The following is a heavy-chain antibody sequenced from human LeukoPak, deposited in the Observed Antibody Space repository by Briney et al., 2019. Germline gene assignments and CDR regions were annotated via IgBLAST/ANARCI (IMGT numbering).Heavy chain of an antibody. CDR2: IKDDGSTT. CDR3: HPLAFVTN. D-gene: IGHD2-8*01. J-gene: IGHJ4*02. V-gene: IGHV3-74*01. Sequence: GSLRLSCAVSGFAFGGRLMHWVRQAPGKGLVWVALIKDDGSTTNYADSVKGRFTASRDDAKNTVYLQMSSLRAEDTAVYYCHPLAFVTNWGQGTLVTVSS. CDR1: GFAFGGRL.